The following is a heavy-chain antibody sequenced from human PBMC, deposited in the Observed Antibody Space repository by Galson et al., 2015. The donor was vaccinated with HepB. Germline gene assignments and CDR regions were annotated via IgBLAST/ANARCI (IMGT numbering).Heavy chain of an antibody. D-gene: IGHD5-24*01. V-gene: IGHV2-5*02. CDR3: AHKTGTSGEIFDY. CDR1: GFSLSTSEVG. Sequence: PALVTPIQTLTLTCTFSGFSLSTSEVGVGWIRQPPGKALEWLALIYWDDDKRYSASLKSRLTIIKDTSKNQVVLTVTNMDPVDTATYYCAHKTGTSGEIFDYWCQGTLVTVSS. J-gene: IGHJ4*02. CDR2: IYWDDDK.